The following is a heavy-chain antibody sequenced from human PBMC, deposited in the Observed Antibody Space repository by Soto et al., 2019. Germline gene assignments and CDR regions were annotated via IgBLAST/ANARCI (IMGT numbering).Heavy chain of an antibody. V-gene: IGHV1-69*05. D-gene: IGHD2-2*01. CDR2: INPIFGTT. J-gene: IGHJ6*02. CDR3: ARDKGGLVVPAAGGRYYYYGMDV. CDR1: GGTFSSYA. Sequence: GASVKVSCKASGGTFSSYAISWVRQAPGQRLEWMGGINPIFGTTKYAQKFQGRVTITRDKSTSTAYMELSSLRSEDTAVYYCARDKGGLVVPAAGGRYYYYGMDVWGQGTTVTVSS.